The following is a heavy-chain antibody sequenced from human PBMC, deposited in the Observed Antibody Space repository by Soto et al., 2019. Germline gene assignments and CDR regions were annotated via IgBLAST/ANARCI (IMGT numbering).Heavy chain of an antibody. CDR3: ARDQPQYYYDSSGYFDY. CDR2: ISAYNGNT. CDR1: GYTFTSYG. D-gene: IGHD3-22*01. V-gene: IGHV1-18*01. J-gene: IGHJ4*02. Sequence: QVQLVQSGAEVKKPGASVKVSCKASGYTFTSYGISWVRQAPGHGLERMGWISAYNGNTNYAQKLQGRVTMTTDTATSTAYMELRSLRSDDTAVYYCARDQPQYYYDSSGYFDYWGQGTLVTVSS.